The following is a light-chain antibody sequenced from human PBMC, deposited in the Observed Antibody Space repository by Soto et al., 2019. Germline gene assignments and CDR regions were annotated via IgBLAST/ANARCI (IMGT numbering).Light chain of an antibody. CDR3: QSYDSSLSVV. CDR1: SSNIGAGYD. J-gene: IGLJ2*01. V-gene: IGLV1-40*01. Sequence: QSVLTQPPSVSGAPGQRVTISCTGSSSNIGAGYDVHWYQQLPGTAPKLLIYGNSNRPSGVPDRFSGSKSGTSASLAITGLRAEDEAEYYCQSYDSSLSVVFGGGTKVTVL. CDR2: GNS.